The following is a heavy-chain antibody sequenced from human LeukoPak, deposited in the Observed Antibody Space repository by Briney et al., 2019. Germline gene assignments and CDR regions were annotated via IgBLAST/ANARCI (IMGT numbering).Heavy chain of an antibody. CDR3: ARDRGTHDAFDI. J-gene: IGHJ3*02. Sequence: SETLSLTCTVSGGSISSSSYYWGWIRQPPGKGLEWIGSIYYSGSTYYNPSLKSRVTISVDRSKNQFSLKLSSVTAADTAVYYCARDRGTHDAFDIWGQGTMVTVSS. CDR1: GGSISSSSYY. V-gene: IGHV4-39*07. CDR2: IYYSGST.